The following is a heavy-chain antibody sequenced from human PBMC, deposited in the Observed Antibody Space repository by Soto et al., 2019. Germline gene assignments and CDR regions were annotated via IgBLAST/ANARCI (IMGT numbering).Heavy chain of an antibody. V-gene: IGHV1-3*01. CDR1: GYTFTSYA. Sequence: QVQLVQSGAEVKKPGASVKVSCKASGYTFTSYAMHWVRQAPGQRLEWMGWINAGNGNTKYSQKFQGRVTITRDTSASTAYMELSSLRSEDTAVYYCASAGPYSGYDLYYYYYGMDVWGQGTTVTVSS. J-gene: IGHJ6*02. CDR3: ASAGPYSGYDLYYYYYGMDV. CDR2: INAGNGNT. D-gene: IGHD5-12*01.